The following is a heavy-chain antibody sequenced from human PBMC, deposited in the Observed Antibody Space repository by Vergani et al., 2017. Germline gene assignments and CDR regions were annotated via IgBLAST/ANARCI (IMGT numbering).Heavy chain of an antibody. Sequence: QVHLVESGGGVVQPGRSLRLSCVVSGFTSSYYGMHWVRQAPGKGLDWVAVISYDGTQKYYADSVKGRFTISRDNSKSTLYLQMNSLRTEDTAVYYCATKSCVTPGCQIGYFREWGQGTLVTVSS. CDR1: GFTSSYYG. J-gene: IGHJ1*01. CDR3: ATKSCVTPGCQIGYFRE. CDR2: ISYDGTQK. D-gene: IGHD6-13*01. V-gene: IGHV3-30*03.